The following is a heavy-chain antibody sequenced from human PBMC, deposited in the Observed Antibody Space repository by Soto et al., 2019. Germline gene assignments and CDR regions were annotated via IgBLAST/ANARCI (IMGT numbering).Heavy chain of an antibody. V-gene: IGHV1-18*03. J-gene: IGHJ5*02. CDR3: SKDGYNSPTNWFDP. D-gene: IGHD5-12*01. CDR1: GYTFTSYG. Sequence: GASVKVSCKASGYTFTSYGISWVRQAPGQGLEWMGWISAYNDNTHYAQKFRGRVTITSDRSVSTAYMELSSLRSEDMVVYPCSKDGYNSPTNWFDPWGQGTLVTVSS. CDR2: ISAYNDNT.